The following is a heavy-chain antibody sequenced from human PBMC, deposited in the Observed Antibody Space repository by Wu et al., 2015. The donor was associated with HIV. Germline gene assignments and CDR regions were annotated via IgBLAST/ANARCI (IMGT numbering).Heavy chain of an antibody. Sequence: QVHLVQSGAEVRNPGASVKVSCKATGHTFTRDYMFWVRQAPGQGLEWMGVINPSGGSKSYAQKFQGRVIMTRDTSTSTVYMELSSLRYEDTAVYYCASGNYWDFDYWGRREPGHRLL. CDR1: GHTFTRDY. CDR2: INPSGGSK. V-gene: IGHV1-46*03. J-gene: IGHJ4*03. D-gene: IGHD4-11*01. CDR3: ASGNYWDFDY.